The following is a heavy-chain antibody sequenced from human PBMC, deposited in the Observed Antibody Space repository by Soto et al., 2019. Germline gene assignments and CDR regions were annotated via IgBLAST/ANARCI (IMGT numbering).Heavy chain of an antibody. J-gene: IGHJ6*02. V-gene: IGHV4-30-4*01. Sequence: KPSETLSITCTVSGGSISSGDYYWSWIRKPPGKGLEWIGYIYYSGSTYYNPSLKSRVTISVDTSKNQFSLKLSSVTAADTAVYYCARGMEDYYGSGSRLYYYYGMDVWGQGTTVTVSS. CDR1: GGSISSGDYY. CDR2: IYYSGST. D-gene: IGHD3-10*01. CDR3: ARGMEDYYGSGSRLYYYYGMDV.